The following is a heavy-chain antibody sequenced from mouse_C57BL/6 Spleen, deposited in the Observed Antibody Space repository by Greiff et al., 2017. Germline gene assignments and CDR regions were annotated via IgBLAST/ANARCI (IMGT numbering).Heavy chain of an antibody. CDR1: GYTFTSYW. D-gene: IGHD2-4*01. CDR3: TRSEYYDYLDY. V-gene: IGHV1-5*01. J-gene: IGHJ2*01. Sequence: EVHLVESGTVLARPGASVKMSCKTSGYTFTSYWMHWVKQRPGQGLEWIGAIYPGNSDTSYNQKFKGKAKLTAVTSASTAYMELSSLTNEDSAVYYCTRSEYYDYLDYWGQGTTLTVSS. CDR2: IYPGNSDT.